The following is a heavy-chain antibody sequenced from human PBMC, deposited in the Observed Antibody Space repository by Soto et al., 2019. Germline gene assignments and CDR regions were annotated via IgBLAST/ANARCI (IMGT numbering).Heavy chain of an antibody. D-gene: IGHD1-1*01. Sequence: GGSLRLSCEASGFIFSNYWMHWVRQTPGTGLVWVSCISNDGSITNYADSVKGRFTIFRDNAKNTLYLQMNSLRAEDTAVYYCAKDLTWNQADYWGQGALVTV. CDR3: AKDLTWNQADY. V-gene: IGHV3-74*01. CDR2: ISNDGSIT. J-gene: IGHJ4*02. CDR1: GFIFSNYW.